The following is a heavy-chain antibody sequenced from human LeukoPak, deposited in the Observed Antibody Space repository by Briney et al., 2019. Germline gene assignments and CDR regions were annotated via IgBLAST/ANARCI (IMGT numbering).Heavy chain of an antibody. CDR3: ARGTPRGYSYGYHISDYYYYYMDV. V-gene: IGHV3-7*01. J-gene: IGHJ6*03. Sequence: GGSLRLSCAASGFTFSSYWMSWVRQAPGKGLEWVANIKQDGSEKYYVDSVKGRFTISRDNAKNSLYLQMNSLRAEDTAVYYCARGTPRGYSYGYHISDYYYYYMDVWGKGTTVTVSS. CDR1: GFTFSSYW. D-gene: IGHD5-18*01. CDR2: IKQDGSEK.